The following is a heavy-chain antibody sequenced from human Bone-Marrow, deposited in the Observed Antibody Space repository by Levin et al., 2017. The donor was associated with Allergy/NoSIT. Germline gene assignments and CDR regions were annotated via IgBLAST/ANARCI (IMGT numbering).Heavy chain of an antibody. J-gene: IGHJ4*02. CDR2: VHDSGST. Sequence: RTSETLSLTCTVSGGFMNDCHWSWVRQSPQKGLEFIGYVHDSGSTLYNPYFKSRVTISLDTPKNQFSLNLKSVTAADTAVYYCARVGYGDHFDSWGQGTQVIVSS. D-gene: IGHD4-17*01. CDR3: ARVGYGDHFDS. CDR1: GGFMNDCH. V-gene: IGHV4-59*08.